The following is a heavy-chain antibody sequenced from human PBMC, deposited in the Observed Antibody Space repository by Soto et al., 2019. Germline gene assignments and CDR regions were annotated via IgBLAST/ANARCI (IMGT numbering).Heavy chain of an antibody. Sequence: EVQLLESGGGLVQPGGSLRLSCAASGFSFSSYGMSWVRQAPGKGLEWVSAISGSGSSTYYADSVKGRFTISRDNSKNTLYLQVSSLRAEDTAVYYCAKDRIGVAVAGDWGQGTLVTVSS. CDR2: ISGSGSST. CDR3: AKDRIGVAVAGD. CDR1: GFSFSSYG. J-gene: IGHJ4*02. D-gene: IGHD6-19*01. V-gene: IGHV3-23*01.